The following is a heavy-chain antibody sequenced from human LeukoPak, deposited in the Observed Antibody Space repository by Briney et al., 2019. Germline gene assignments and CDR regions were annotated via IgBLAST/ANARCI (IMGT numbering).Heavy chain of an antibody. J-gene: IGHJ6*02. CDR1: GGSISRYY. D-gene: IGHD3-9*01. CDR2: IYYSGST. CDR3: ARDRYYDILTGLYYGMDV. V-gene: IGHV4-59*01. Sequence: SETLSLTCTVSGGSISRYYWSWIRQPPGKGLEWIGYIYYSGSTNYNPSLKSRVTISVDTSKNQFSLKLSSVTAADTAVYYCARDRYYDILTGLYYGMDVWGQGTTVTVSS.